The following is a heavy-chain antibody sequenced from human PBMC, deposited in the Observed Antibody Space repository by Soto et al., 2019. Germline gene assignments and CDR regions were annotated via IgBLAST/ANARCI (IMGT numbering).Heavy chain of an antibody. CDR2: INAGNGNT. CDR1: GYTFTSYA. V-gene: IGHV1-3*01. J-gene: IGHJ4*02. CDR3: ARDQSSGWPYFDY. Sequence: GASVKVSCKASGYTFTSYAMHWVRQAPGQRLEWMGWINAGNGNTKYSQKFQGRVTITRDTSASTAYMELSSLRSEDTAVYYCARDQSSGWPYFDYWGQGTLVTVSS. D-gene: IGHD6-19*01.